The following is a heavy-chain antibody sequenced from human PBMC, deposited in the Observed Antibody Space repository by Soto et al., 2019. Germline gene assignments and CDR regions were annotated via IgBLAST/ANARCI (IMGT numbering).Heavy chain of an antibody. J-gene: IGHJ6*02. D-gene: IGHD5-18*01. V-gene: IGHV3-30-3*01. CDR3: ARGIHSGSYGYSAHYYYYGMDV. CDR2: ISYDGSNK. Sequence: QVQLVESGGGVVQPGRSLRLSCAASGFTFSSYAMHWVRQAPGKGLEWVAVISYDGSNKYYADSVKGRFTISRDNSKNTLYLQMNSLRAEDTAVYYCARGIHSGSYGYSAHYYYYGMDVWGQGTTVTVSS. CDR1: GFTFSSYA.